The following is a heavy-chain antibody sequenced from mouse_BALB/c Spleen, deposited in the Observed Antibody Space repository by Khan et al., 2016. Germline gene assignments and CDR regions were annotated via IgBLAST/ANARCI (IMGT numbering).Heavy chain of an antibody. CDR2: ILPGSGST. Sequence: QVQLKQSGAELMKPGASVKISCKATGYTFSSYWIEWVKQRPGHGLEWIGEILPGSGSTNYNEKCKGKATFTADTSSNTAYMQLSSLTSEDAAVYYCANGDYWGQGTTLTVSS. CDR1: GYTFSSYW. V-gene: IGHV1-9*01. J-gene: IGHJ2*01. CDR3: ANGDY.